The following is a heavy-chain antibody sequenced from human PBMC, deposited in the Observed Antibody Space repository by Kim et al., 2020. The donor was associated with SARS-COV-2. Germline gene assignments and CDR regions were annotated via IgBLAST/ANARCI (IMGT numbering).Heavy chain of an antibody. J-gene: IGHJ6*02. V-gene: IGHV4-59*01. CDR2: IYYSGST. D-gene: IGHD3-9*01. CDR1: GGSISSYY. CDR3: AREGGLYDILTGGHYYGMDV. Sequence: SETLSLTCTVSGGSISSYYWSWIRQPPGKGLEWIGYIYYSGSTNYNPSLKSRVTISVDTSKNQFSLKLSSVTAADMAVYYCAREGGLYDILTGGHYYGMDVWGQGTTVTVSS.